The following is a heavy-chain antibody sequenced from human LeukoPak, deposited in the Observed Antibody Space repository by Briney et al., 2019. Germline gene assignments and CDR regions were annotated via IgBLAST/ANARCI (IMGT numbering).Heavy chain of an antibody. V-gene: IGHV4-38-2*01. D-gene: IGHD3-16*01. CDR2: IYHSGST. J-gene: IGHJ4*02. CDR3: ARLTRKIDY. Sequence: SETLSLTCPVSGYSISSGYYWGWIRQAPGKGLEWIGSIYHSGSTYYNPSLKSRVTISVDTSKNQFSLKLSSVTAADTAVYYCARLTRKIDYWGQGTLATVSS. CDR1: GYSISSGYY.